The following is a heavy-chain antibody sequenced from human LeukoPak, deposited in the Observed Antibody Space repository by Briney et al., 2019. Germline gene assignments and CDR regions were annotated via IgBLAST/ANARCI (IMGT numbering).Heavy chain of an antibody. CDR2: IYSSGTT. V-gene: IGHV4-59*01. J-gene: IGHJ4*02. Sequence: SETLPLTCTVSGGSIRTYYWSWIRQTPEKGLEWIGYIYSSGTTNYNPSLRRRVTISVDTSKNQFSLRLSSVTAADTAVYYCARDLSFEAGYFNSWGQGTLVTVSS. CDR3: ARDLSFEAGYFNS. CDR1: GGSIRTYY.